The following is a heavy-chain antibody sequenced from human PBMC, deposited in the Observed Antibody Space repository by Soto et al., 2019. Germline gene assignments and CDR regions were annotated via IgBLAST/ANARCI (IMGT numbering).Heavy chain of an antibody. D-gene: IGHD6-13*01. CDR1: GDLFNNHA. V-gene: IGHV1-69*13. CDR2: ISPLFSTT. J-gene: IGHJ4*02. Sequence: SVKVSCKASGDLFNNHAFNWVRQAPGQGLEWMGRISPLFSTTNYAQKFQGRVTIGADELTTVVYLEVNNLESDDSAIYYCAASSAIAAAGYSKLWGQGTLVTVYS. CDR3: AASSAIAAAGYSKL.